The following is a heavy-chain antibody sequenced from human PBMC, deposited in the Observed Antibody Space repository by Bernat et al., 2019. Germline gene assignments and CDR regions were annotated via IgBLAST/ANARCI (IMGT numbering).Heavy chain of an antibody. CDR3: AKDGGEGFDY. CDR2: IRYDGSNK. J-gene: IGHJ4*02. V-gene: IGHV3-30*02. Sequence: QVQLLESGGGVVQPGRSLRLSCAVSGFTFSSYCMHWVRQAPGKGLEWVAFIRYDGSNKYYADSVKGRFTISRDNSKNTLYLQMNSLRAEDTAVYYCAKDGGEGFDYWGQGTLVTVSS. D-gene: IGHD3-10*01. CDR1: GFTFSSYC.